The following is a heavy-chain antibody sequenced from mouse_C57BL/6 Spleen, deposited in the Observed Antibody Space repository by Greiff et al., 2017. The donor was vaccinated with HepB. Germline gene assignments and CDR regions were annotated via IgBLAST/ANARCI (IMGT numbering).Heavy chain of an antibody. Sequence: VHLVESGAELVRPGASVTLSCKASGYTFTDYEMHWVKQTPVHGLEWIGAIDPETGGTAYNQKFKGKAILTADKSSSTAYMELRSLTSEDSAVYYCTRDLLRSSWFAYWGQGTLVTVSA. CDR2: IDPETGGT. D-gene: IGHD1-1*01. J-gene: IGHJ3*01. CDR1: GYTFTDYE. V-gene: IGHV1-15*01. CDR3: TRDLLRSSWFAY.